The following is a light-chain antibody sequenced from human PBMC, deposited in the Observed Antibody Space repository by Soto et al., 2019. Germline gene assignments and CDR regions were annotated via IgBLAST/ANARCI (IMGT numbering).Light chain of an antibody. CDR3: QHFSVYPLS. J-gene: IGKJ4*01. Sequence: DIQMTQSPSTLSASVGDRVTITCRASQSVSAWLAWYQQKPGRAPKLLIYKASTLQSGVPSRFSGGGSGTEFTLTISSLQPDDFATYYCQHFSVYPLSFGGGTKVEIK. CDR2: KAS. V-gene: IGKV1-5*03. CDR1: QSVSAW.